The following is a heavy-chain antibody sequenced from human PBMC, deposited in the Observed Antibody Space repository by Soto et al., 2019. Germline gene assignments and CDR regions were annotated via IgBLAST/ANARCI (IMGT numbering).Heavy chain of an antibody. CDR3: AGERPGPYYYYGMDV. CDR2: IYYSGST. V-gene: IGHV4-61*01. CDR1: GGSVSSGSYY. Sequence: QVQLQESGPGLVKPSETLSLTCTVSGGSVSSGSYYWSWIRQPPGKGLEWIGYIYYSGSTNYNPSLKSRVTISVDTSKNKFSLKLSSVTAADTAVYYCAGERPGPYYYYGMDVWGQGTTVTVSS. J-gene: IGHJ6*02.